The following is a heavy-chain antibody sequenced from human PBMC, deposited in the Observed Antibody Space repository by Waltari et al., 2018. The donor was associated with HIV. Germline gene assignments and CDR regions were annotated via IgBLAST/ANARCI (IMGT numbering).Heavy chain of an antibody. CDR1: GGSFSGYY. V-gene: IGHV4-34*01. CDR2: INHSGST. J-gene: IGHJ6*02. D-gene: IGHD1-1*01. Sequence: QVQLQQWGAGLLKPSETLSLTCGVSGGSFSGYYRSWIRQHPGKGLEWIGEINHSGSTNYNPSLKSRVTISVDTSKNQFSLKLSFVTAADTAMYYCARDLWSGIDVWGQGTTVTVSS. CDR3: ARDLWSGIDV.